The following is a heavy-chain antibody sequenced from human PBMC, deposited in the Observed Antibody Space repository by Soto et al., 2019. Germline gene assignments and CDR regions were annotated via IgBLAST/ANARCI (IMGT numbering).Heavy chain of an antibody. CDR1: GGSISSSSYY. V-gene: IGHV4-39*07. CDR2: IYYSGST. D-gene: IGHD6-19*01. Sequence: SETLSLTCTVSGGSISSSSYYWGWIRQPPGKGLEWIGSIYYSGSTNYNPSLKSRVTISVDTSKNQFSLKLSSVTAADTAVYYCARRGSYYYYMDVWGKGTTVTVSS. J-gene: IGHJ6*03. CDR3: ARRGSYYYYMDV.